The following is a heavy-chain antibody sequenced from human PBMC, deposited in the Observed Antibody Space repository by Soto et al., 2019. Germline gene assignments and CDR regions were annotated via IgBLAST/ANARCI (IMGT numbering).Heavy chain of an antibody. Sequence: EVQLVESGGGLVKPGGSLRLSCAASGFTFSSYSMNWVRQAPGKGLEWVSSISSSSSYIYYADSVKGRFTISRDNAKNSLYLQMNSLRAEDTAVYYCARDERRKIVLMVYAQRGGYYGMDLWGQGTTVTVSS. CDR1: GFTFSSYS. CDR2: ISSSSSYI. D-gene: IGHD2-8*01. V-gene: IGHV3-21*01. CDR3: ARDERRKIVLMVYAQRGGYYGMDL. J-gene: IGHJ6*02.